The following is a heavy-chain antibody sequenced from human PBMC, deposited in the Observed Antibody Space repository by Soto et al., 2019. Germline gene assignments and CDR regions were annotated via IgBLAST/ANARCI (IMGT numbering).Heavy chain of an antibody. CDR1: GFTCSNHD. CDR3: ARDRGIAAAYNWFDP. D-gene: IGHD6-13*01. J-gene: IGHJ5*02. Sequence: QVQLVESGGGVVQPGRSLRLSCAASGFTCSNHDMHWVRQAPGKGLEWVAGIRYDGSNKNYADSVKGRFTISRDSSKNTLYLQMNSLRSEDTAIYYCARDRGIAAAYNWFDPWGQGTLVTVSS. CDR2: IRYDGSNK. V-gene: IGHV3-33*01.